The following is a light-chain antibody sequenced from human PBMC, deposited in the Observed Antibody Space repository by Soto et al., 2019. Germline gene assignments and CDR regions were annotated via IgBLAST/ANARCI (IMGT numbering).Light chain of an antibody. Sequence: DIQMTHSPSSLSASVWDIVTITCRASQGISSFLAWYQQKPGKAPKLLIYAASTLQIGVPSRFSGSGSGTDFTLTISSLQPEDFATYYCQQLESYPSTFGGGTKVDIK. CDR3: QQLESYPST. CDR1: QGISSF. V-gene: IGKV1-9*01. J-gene: IGKJ4*01. CDR2: AAS.